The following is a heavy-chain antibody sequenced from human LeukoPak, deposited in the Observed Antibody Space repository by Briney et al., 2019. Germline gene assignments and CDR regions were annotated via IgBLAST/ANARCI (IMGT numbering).Heavy chain of an antibody. D-gene: IGHD1-7*01. J-gene: IGHJ4*02. CDR1: GYTFTASY. V-gene: IGHV1-2*02. CDR2: INPDSGST. Sequence: GASVKVSCKTSGYTFTASYMHWVRQAPGQGLEWMGWINPDSGSTNYAQRFQGRVTMTRDTSISTAYMELSSLRSGDTAVYYCARDRNWNFPFRGQGTLVTVSS. CDR3: ARDRNWNFPF.